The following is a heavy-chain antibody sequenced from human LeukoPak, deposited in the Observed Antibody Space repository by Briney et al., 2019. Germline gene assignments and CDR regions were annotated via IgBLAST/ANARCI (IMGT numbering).Heavy chain of an antibody. CDR1: GFTFSSYA. Sequence: GSLRLSCAASGFTFSSYAMSWVRQAPGKGLEWVSAISGSGGSTYYADSVKGRFTISRDNSKNTLYLQMNSLRAEDTAVYYCAKDPSSGWYGTHFDYWGQGTLVTVSS. CDR3: AKDPSSGWYGTHFDY. J-gene: IGHJ4*02. CDR2: ISGSGGST. D-gene: IGHD6-19*01. V-gene: IGHV3-23*01.